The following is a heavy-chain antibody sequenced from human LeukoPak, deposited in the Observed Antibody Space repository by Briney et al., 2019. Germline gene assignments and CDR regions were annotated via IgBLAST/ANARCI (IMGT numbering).Heavy chain of an antibody. V-gene: IGHV3-30*02. CDR1: GFTFSSYG. Sequence: GGSLRLSCAASGFTFSSYGMHWVRQAPGKGLEWVAFTRYDGNNKYYTDSVEGRFTVSRDNSKNTLYLQMSSLRAEDTAVYYCAKDGYSGYDGYYFDYWGQGTLVTVSS. CDR3: AKDGYSGYDGYYFDY. CDR2: TRYDGNNK. J-gene: IGHJ4*02. D-gene: IGHD5-12*01.